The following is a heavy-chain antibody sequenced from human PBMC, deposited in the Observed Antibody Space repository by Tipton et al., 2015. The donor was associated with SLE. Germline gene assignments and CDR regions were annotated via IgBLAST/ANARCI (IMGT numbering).Heavy chain of an antibody. CDR1: GGSISSSSYY. CDR3: ARVAGSSGGFDY. V-gene: IGHV4-39*07. CDR2: IYYSGST. Sequence: LRLSCTVSGGSISSSSYYWGWIRQPPGKGLEWIGSIYYSGSTYYNPSLKSRVTISVDTSKNQFSLKLSSVTAADTAVYYCARVAGSSGGFDYWGQGTLVTVSS. J-gene: IGHJ4*02. D-gene: IGHD2-15*01.